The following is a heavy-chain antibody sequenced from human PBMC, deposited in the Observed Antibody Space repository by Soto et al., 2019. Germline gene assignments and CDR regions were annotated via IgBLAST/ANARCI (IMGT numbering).Heavy chain of an antibody. CDR2: IFTGGST. D-gene: IGHD6-19*01. CDR1: GFTVSSNY. CDR3: ARDRQSSGWLDAFDI. J-gene: IGHJ3*02. V-gene: IGHV3-53*04. Sequence: EVQLVESGGGLVQPGGSLRLSCAASGFTVSSNYMSWVRQAPGKGLEWVSVIFTGGSTYYADSVKGRFTISRHSSMNTVYLQMDRLRAEDTAVYYCARDRQSSGWLDAFDIWGQGTMVNVSS.